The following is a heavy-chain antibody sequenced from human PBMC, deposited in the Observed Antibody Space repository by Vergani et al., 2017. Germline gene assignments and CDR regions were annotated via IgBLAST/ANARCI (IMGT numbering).Heavy chain of an antibody. CDR3: ARDPRGYGGYPVDYYYGMDV. Sequence: QVQLVQSGAEVKKPGSSVKVSCKASGATFRSNTISWVRQVPGQGLEWMGRIIPVLGKTKYAQDFQGRLTITADTSTSTAYMELTSLRSQDTAVYYCARDPRGYGGYPVDYYYGMDVWGQGTTVTVSS. V-gene: IGHV1-69*08. D-gene: IGHD1-26*01. J-gene: IGHJ6*02. CDR1: GATFRSNT. CDR2: IIPVLGKT.